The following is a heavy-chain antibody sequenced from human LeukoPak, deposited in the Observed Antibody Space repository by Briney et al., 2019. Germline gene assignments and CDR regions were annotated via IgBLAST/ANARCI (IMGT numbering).Heavy chain of an antibody. V-gene: IGHV3-23*01. Sequence: PGGSLRLSCAASGFTFRSYAMSWVRQAPGKGLEWVSGISGSGRSTNYADPVKGRYIISRDNSKNTLYLQMNSLRDEDTAVYYCARRFDSWGQGTLVTVSS. CDR2: ISGSGRST. CDR1: GFTFRSYA. CDR3: ARRFDS. J-gene: IGHJ4*02.